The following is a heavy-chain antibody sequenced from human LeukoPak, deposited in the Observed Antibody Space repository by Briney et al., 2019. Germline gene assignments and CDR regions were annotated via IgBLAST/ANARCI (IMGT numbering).Heavy chain of an antibody. J-gene: IGHJ4*02. CDR1: GFTFSSYW. V-gene: IGHV3-20*04. CDR2: IKWNGGST. D-gene: IGHD2-15*01. CDR3: ARDGGDCSGDSCYVDY. Sequence: PGGSLRLSCAASGFTFSSYWMHWVRQAPGKGLMWVSRIKWNGGSTGYADSVKGRFTISRDNAKNSLYLQMNSLRAEDTALYYCARDGGDCSGDSCYVDYWGQGTLVTVSS.